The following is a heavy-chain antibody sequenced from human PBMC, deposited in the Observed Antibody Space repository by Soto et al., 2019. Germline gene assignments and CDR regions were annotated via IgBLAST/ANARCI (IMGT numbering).Heavy chain of an antibody. J-gene: IGHJ3*02. D-gene: IGHD6-19*01. CDR2: INHSGST. CDR1: GGSFSGYY. CDR3: ARDGLGDAFDI. V-gene: IGHV4-34*01. Sequence: SETLSLTCAVYGGSFSGYYWSWIRQPPGKGLEWIGEINHSGSTNYNPSIKSRVTISVDTSKNQFSLKLSSVTAADTAVYYCARDGLGDAFDIWGQGTMVTVSS.